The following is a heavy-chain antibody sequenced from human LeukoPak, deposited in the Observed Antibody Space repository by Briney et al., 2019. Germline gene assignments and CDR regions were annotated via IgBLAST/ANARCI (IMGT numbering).Heavy chain of an antibody. CDR1: DDSISSYY. J-gene: IGHJ5*01. CDR3: ARALDSSGWSAAPDS. Sequence: SSETLSLTCTVSDDSISSYYWSWIRQPPGKGLEWIGYIYDSGITNYNPSLKSRVTISLDTSQNQFSLKLSSVTAADTAVYYCARALDSSGWSAAPDSWGQGTLVTVSS. D-gene: IGHD6-19*01. V-gene: IGHV4-59*12. CDR2: IYDSGIT.